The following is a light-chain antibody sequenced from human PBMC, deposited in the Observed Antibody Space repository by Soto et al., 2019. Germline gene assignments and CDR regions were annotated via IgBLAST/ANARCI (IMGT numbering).Light chain of an antibody. CDR3: QQYGDSPKT. Sequence: EIVLTHSPGTLSLSPCERATLSLSASQGLSSDYLAWYQQKPGQAPRLLIHAASSRATGIPDRFSGSGSGTDFTLTISRLESEDFAVYYCQQYGDSPKTFGQGTKVDIK. CDR1: QGLSSDY. V-gene: IGKV3-20*01. J-gene: IGKJ1*01. CDR2: AAS.